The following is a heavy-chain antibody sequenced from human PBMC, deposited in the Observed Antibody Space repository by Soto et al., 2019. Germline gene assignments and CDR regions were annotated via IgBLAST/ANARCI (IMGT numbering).Heavy chain of an antibody. CDR1: GVSISSSTYY. J-gene: IGHJ5*02. V-gene: IGHV4-39*01. Sequence: SETLSLSCTVSGVSISSSTYYWGWMRQPPGKGLEWIASFFIGGNTYYNTSLKSRVTISVDTSKNQFSLKLSSVTAADTALYYCARRYFDCLLSGRSWLDPWGQGTLVTVSS. CDR2: FFIGGNT. D-gene: IGHD3-9*01. CDR3: ARRYFDCLLSGRSWLDP.